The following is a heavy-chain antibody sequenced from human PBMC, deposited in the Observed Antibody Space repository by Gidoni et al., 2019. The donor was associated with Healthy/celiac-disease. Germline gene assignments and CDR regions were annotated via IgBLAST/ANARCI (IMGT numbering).Heavy chain of an antibody. CDR1: GFPFDDSA. CDR3: AKDINPYSIAAAVYYYGMDV. D-gene: IGHD6-13*01. J-gene: IGHJ6*02. Sequence: EVQLVESGGGLVQPGRSLRLSCAASGFPFDDSAMHWVRQAPGKGLEWVSGISWNSGSIGYADSVKGRFTISRDNAKNSLYLQMNSLRAEDTALYYCAKDINPYSIAAAVYYYGMDVWGQGTTVTVSS. V-gene: IGHV3-9*01. CDR2: ISWNSGSI.